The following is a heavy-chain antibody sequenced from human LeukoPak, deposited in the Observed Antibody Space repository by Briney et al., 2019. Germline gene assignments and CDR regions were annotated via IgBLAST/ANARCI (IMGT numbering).Heavy chain of an antibody. D-gene: IGHD3-16*01. Sequence: SETLSLTCAVYGGSFSGYYWSWIRQPPGKGLEWIGEINHSGSTNYNPSLKSRVTISVDTSKNQFSLKLSSVAAADTAGYYCARNLRLRVPSDYWGQGTLVTVPS. CDR2: INHSGST. V-gene: IGHV4-34*01. CDR1: GGSFSGYY. CDR3: ARNLRLRVPSDY. J-gene: IGHJ4*02.